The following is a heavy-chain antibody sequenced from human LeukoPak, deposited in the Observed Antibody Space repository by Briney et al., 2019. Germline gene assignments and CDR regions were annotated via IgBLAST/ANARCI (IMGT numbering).Heavy chain of an antibody. CDR1: GFTFSSCG. V-gene: IGHV3-21*01. D-gene: IGHD3-3*01. CDR2: IGPTGTDR. Sequence: GGSLRLSCAASGFTFSSCGFNWVRQAPGKGLEWVSSIGPTGTDRYYADSVRGRFTISRDNAKNSMYLQMNSLRAEDTAVYYCAREIRFLEWLSYWGQGTLVTVSS. CDR3: AREIRFLEWLSY. J-gene: IGHJ4*02.